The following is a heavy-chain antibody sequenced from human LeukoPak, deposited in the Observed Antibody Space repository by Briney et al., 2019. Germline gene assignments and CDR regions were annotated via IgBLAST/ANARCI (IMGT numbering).Heavy chain of an antibody. CDR2: INHSGST. CDR3: ARRGGIGVVPGATGWGWAMDV. CDR1: GGSFSGYY. J-gene: IGHJ6*02. V-gene: IGHV4-34*01. D-gene: IGHD2-2*01. Sequence: SETLSLTCAVYGGSFSGYYWSWIRQPPGKGLEWIGEINHSGSTNYNPSLKSRVTISVDTSKNQFSMKLSSVTAADTAVYYCARRGGIGVVPGATGWGWAMDVWGQGTTVAVSS.